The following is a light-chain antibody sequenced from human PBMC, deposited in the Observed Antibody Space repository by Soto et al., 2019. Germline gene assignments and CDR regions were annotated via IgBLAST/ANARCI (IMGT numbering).Light chain of an antibody. J-gene: IGKJ1*01. V-gene: IGKV1-39*01. Sequence: DIQMTQSPSSLYASAGDRVTITCRASQSISSYLNWYQQKPGKAPKLLIYAASSLQSGVPSRFSGSGSGTDFTLTISSLQPEDFATYYCQQSYSTLWTFGKGTKV. CDR2: AAS. CDR3: QQSYSTLWT. CDR1: QSISSY.